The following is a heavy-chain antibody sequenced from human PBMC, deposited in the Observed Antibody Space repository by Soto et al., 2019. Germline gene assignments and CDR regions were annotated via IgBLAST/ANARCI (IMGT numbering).Heavy chain of an antibody. J-gene: IGHJ4*02. D-gene: IGHD3-3*01. V-gene: IGHV3-33*01. Sequence: GGSLRLSCAASGFTFSSYGMHWVRQAPGKGLEWVAVIWYDGSNKYYADSVKGRFTISRDNSKNTLYLQMNSLRAEDTAVYYCARDQGNYDFWSGAPDYWGQGTLVTVSS. CDR3: ARDQGNYDFWSGAPDY. CDR1: GFTFSSYG. CDR2: IWYDGSNK.